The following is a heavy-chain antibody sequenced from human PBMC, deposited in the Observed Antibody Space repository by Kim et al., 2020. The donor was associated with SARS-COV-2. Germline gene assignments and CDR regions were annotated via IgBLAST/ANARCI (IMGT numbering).Heavy chain of an antibody. V-gene: IGHV4-39*01. J-gene: IGHJ4*02. D-gene: IGHD6-19*01. Sequence: SETLSLTCTVSGGSISSSSYYWGWIRQPPGKGLEWIGSIYYSGSTYYNPSLKSRVTISVDTSKNQFSLKLSSVTAADTAVYYCARPGIAVAGAGLDDYWGQGTLVTVSS. CDR1: GGSISSSSYY. CDR2: IYYSGST. CDR3: ARPGIAVAGAGLDDY.